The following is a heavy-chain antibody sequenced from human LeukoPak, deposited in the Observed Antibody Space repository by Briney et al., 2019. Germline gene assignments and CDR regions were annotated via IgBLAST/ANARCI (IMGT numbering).Heavy chain of an antibody. J-gene: IGHJ6*03. V-gene: IGHV4-38-2*02. CDR3: ARKAGINTNYYYYYYMDV. CDR1: GYSISSGYY. Sequence: PSETLSLTCTVSGYSISSGYYWGWIRQPPGKGLEWIGSIYHSGSTYYNPSLKSRVTISVDTSKNQFSLKLSSVTAADTAVYYCARKAGINTNYYYYYYMDVWGKGTTVTISS. D-gene: IGHD6-13*01. CDR2: IYHSGST.